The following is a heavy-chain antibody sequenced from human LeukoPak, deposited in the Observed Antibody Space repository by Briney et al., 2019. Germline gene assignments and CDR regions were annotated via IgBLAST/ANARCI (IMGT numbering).Heavy chain of an antibody. V-gene: IGHV1-2*02. D-gene: IGHD6-19*01. J-gene: IGHJ4*02. CDR3: ARPMVPSTIAVAADFDY. CDR2: ISPNSGDT. CDR1: GYTFTGYY. Sequence: WASVKVSCKASGYTFTGYYMHWVRQAPGQGLEWLGWISPNSGDTNYAQKFQGRVTMTRDTSISTAYMELSSLTSDDTAVYYCARPMVPSTIAVAADFDYWGQGTLVTVSS.